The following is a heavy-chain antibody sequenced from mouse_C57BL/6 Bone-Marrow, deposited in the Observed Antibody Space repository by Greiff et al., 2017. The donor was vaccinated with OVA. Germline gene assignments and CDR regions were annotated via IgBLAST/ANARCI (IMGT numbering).Heavy chain of an antibody. Sequence: QVQLQQPGAELVKPGASVKMSCKASGYTFTSYLITWVKQRPGQGLEWIGDIYPGSGSTNYNEKFKSKATLTVDTSSSTAYMQLSSLTSEDSAVYYCARRYYGSSYWYFDVWGTGTTVTVSS. J-gene: IGHJ1*03. D-gene: IGHD1-1*01. CDR2: IYPGSGST. V-gene: IGHV1-55*01. CDR3: ARRYYGSSYWYFDV. CDR1: GYTFTSYL.